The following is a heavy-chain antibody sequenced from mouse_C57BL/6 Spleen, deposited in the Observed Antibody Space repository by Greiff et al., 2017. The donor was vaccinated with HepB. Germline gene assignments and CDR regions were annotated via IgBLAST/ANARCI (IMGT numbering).Heavy chain of an antibody. V-gene: IGHV1-64*01. Sequence: VKLQQPGAELVKPGASVKLSCKASGYTFTSYWMHWVKQRPGQGLEWIGMIHPNSGSTNYNEKFKSKATLTVDKSSSTAYMQLSSLTSEDSAVYYCARRDGYYWFAYWGQGTLVTVSA. D-gene: IGHD2-3*01. CDR1: GYTFTSYW. CDR2: IHPNSGST. J-gene: IGHJ3*01. CDR3: ARRDGYYWFAY.